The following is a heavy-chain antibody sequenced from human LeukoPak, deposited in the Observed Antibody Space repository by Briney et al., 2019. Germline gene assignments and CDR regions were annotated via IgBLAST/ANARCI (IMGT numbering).Heavy chain of an antibody. CDR2: IKSDGSIT. J-gene: IGHJ6*02. CDR3: AREDSSSWFEVRDYYGMDV. D-gene: IGHD6-13*01. CDR1: GLTIRTSW. Sequence: GGSLRLSCAASGLTIRTSWMHWVRQAPGKGLVWVSRIKSDGSITSYTDSVKGRFTISRDNAKNTLYLQMNSLRAEDTAVYYCAREDSSSWFEVRDYYGMDVWGQGTTVTVSS. V-gene: IGHV3-74*01.